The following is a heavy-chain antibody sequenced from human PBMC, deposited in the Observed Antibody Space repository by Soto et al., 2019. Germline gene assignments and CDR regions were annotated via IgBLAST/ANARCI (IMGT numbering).Heavy chain of an antibody. D-gene: IGHD4-17*01. J-gene: IGHJ6*02. CDR1: GGSISSSSYY. CDR2: IYYSGST. Sequence: PSETLSLTCTVSGGSISSSSYYWSWIRQLPGKGLEWIGYIYYSGSTNYNPSLKSRVTISVDTSKNQFSLKLSSVTAADTAVYYCARPAYGDSPYDGRDVWGQGTTVTVSS. CDR3: ARPAYGDSPYDGRDV. V-gene: IGHV4-61*05.